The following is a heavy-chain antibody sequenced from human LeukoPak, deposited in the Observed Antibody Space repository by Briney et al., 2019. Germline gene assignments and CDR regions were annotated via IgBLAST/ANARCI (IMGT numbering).Heavy chain of an antibody. CDR2: IYTSGST. CDR1: GGSISSYY. V-gene: IGHV4-4*07. D-gene: IGHD3-22*01. CDR3: ARDLHYYDSSGYYYSDAFDI. J-gene: IGHJ3*02. Sequence: SETLSLTCTVSGGSISSYYWSWIRQPAGKGLEWIGRIYTSGSTNYNPSLKSRVTMSVDTSKNQFSLKLSSVTAADTAVYYCARDLHYYDSSGYYYSDAFDIWGQGTMVTVPS.